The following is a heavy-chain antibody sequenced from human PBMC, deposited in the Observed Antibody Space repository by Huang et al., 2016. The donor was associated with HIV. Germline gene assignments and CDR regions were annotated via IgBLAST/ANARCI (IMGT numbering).Heavy chain of an antibody. D-gene: IGHD3-10*01. J-gene: IGHJ3*01. CDR2: MNPKSGNV. V-gene: IGHV1-8*01. Sequence: QIQLAQSGAEVKKPGASVKVSCKASGYTFTNYDINWGRKASGQGVGWRGGMNPKSGNVGYTKKFQGRVAILRNSSINTSYLEVTSLTSEDTAVYYCARGFGINYNHEAFDVWGQGTMVTVSS. CDR3: ARGFGINYNHEAFDV. CDR1: GYTFTNYD.